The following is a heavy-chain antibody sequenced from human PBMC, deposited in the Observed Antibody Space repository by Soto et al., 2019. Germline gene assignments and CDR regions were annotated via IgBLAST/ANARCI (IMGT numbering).Heavy chain of an antibody. CDR1: GNSISVHSYY. D-gene: IGHD3-9*01. V-gene: IGHV4-39*01. Sequence: SETLSLTCTVSGNSISVHSYYWTWIRQPPGKGLEWIGSSYYSGTTYFNPSLKSRASISVDTSKNEFSLSLSSVTAADTAVYYCTRRYNRNDNYYDPWGPGVLVTAPQ. CDR3: TRRYNRNDNYYDP. CDR2: SYYSGTT. J-gene: IGHJ5*02.